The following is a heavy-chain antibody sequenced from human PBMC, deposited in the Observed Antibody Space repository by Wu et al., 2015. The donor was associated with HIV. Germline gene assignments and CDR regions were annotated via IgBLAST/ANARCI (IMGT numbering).Heavy chain of an antibody. CDR2: IIPIFGTA. CDR1: GGTFSSYA. J-gene: IGHJ6*02. CDR3: ARKGDGDYVGHYYYGMDV. Sequence: QVQLVQSGAEVKKPGSSVKVSCKASGGTFSSYAISWVRQAPGQGLEWMGGIIPIFGTANYAQKFQGRVTITTDESTSTAYMELSSLRSEDTAVYYCARKGDGDYVGHYYYGMDVWGQGITVTVSS. D-gene: IGHD4-17*01. V-gene: IGHV1-69*05.